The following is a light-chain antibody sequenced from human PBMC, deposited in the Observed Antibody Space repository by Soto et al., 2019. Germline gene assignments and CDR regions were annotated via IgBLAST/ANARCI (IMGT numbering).Light chain of an antibody. CDR1: SSNIGSDT. Sequence: QSVLTQPPSAPGTPGQRVTISCSGSSSNIGSDTVKWYQQLPGTAPKLLIYSNDQRPSGVPDRFSGSKSGTSASLAISGLQSEDEADYYCAAWDDSLKGGVFGTGTKLTVL. V-gene: IGLV1-44*01. J-gene: IGLJ1*01. CDR2: SND. CDR3: AAWDDSLKGGV.